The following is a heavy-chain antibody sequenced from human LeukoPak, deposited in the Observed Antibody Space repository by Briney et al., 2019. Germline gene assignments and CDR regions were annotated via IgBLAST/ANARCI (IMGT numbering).Heavy chain of an antibody. Sequence: GASVKVSCKASGGTFSSYAISWVRQAPGQGLEWMGRIIPILGIANYAQKFQGRVTITADTSTSTAYMELSSLRSEDTAVFYCARDCSGGSCYRGHWFDPWGQGTLVTVSS. D-gene: IGHD2-15*01. J-gene: IGHJ5*02. V-gene: IGHV1-69*04. CDR2: IIPILGIA. CDR3: ARDCSGGSCYRGHWFDP. CDR1: GGTFSSYA.